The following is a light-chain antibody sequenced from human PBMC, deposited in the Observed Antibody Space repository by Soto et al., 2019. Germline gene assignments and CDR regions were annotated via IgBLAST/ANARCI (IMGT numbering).Light chain of an antibody. V-gene: IGKV3-20*01. CDR2: GAS. CDR1: QSVYKNY. J-gene: IGKJ2*01. CDR3: QRYGSSPPHT. Sequence: EIVLTQSPGTLSLSPGEGATLSCRASQSVYKNYLAWDQQKPGQAPRLLISGASSRATGIPDRFSGSGSGTDFTLTISRLESEDFAVYYCQRYGSSPPHTFGQGTKLEIK.